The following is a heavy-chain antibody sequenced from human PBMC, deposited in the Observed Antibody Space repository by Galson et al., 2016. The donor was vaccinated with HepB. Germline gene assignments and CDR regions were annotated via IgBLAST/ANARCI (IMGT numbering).Heavy chain of an antibody. CDR3: AKGSSGGYNSEYFFDY. CDR2: ISGSSANR. J-gene: IGHJ4*02. V-gene: IGHV3-23*01. CDR1: GFTFSSYA. D-gene: IGHD5-24*01. Sequence: SLRLSCAASGFTFSSYAMSWVHQAPGKGLEWVSTISGSSANRYYAGSVKGRFTISRDNSKSTLYLQLNSLGAEDTAVYYCAKGSSGGYNSEYFFDYWGQGALVTVSS.